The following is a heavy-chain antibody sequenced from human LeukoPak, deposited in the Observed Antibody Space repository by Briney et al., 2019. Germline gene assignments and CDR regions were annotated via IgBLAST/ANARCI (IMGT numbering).Heavy chain of an antibody. V-gene: IGHV3-23*01. J-gene: IGHJ5*02. CDR1: GFTFSSSA. D-gene: IGHD2-21*01. Sequence: GGSLRLSCAASGFTFSSSAMSWVRQVPGKGLEWVSGISASGGSTYYADSVRGRFTISRDNSKNTLYLQMNSLRAEDTAVYYCAKGGPINWFDPWGQGTLVTVSS. CDR3: AKGGPINWFDP. CDR2: ISASGGST.